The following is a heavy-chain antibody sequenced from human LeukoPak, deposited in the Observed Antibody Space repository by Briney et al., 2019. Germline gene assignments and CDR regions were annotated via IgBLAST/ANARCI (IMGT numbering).Heavy chain of an antibody. V-gene: IGHV1-2*06. D-gene: IGHD5-18*01. Sequence: GASVKVSCKASGYTFTGYYMHWVRQAPGQGLEWMGRINPNSGGTNYAQKFQGRVTMTRDTSISTAYMELSRLRSDDTAVYYCARDLSGYSYGHVYWGQGTLVTVSS. CDR3: ARDLSGYSYGHVY. CDR1: GYTFTGYY. J-gene: IGHJ4*02. CDR2: INPNSGGT.